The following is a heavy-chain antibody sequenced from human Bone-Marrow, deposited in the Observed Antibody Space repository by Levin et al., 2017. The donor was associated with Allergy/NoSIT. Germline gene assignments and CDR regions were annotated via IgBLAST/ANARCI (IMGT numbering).Heavy chain of an antibody. CDR3: AKGGSSGCDY. CDR1: GFTFSSYV. J-gene: IGHJ4*02. D-gene: IGHD6-19*01. V-gene: IGHV3-30*18. Sequence: SCAASGFTFSSYVMHWVRQAPGKGLEWVARISYDGSNKYYADSVTGRFTISRDNSKNTLYLQMNSLRAEDTAVYYCAKGGSSGCDYWGQGTLVTVSS. CDR2: ISYDGSNK.